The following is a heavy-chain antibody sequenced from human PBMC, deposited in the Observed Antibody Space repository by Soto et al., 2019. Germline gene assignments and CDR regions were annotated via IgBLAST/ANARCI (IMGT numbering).Heavy chain of an antibody. J-gene: IGHJ5*02. CDR1: GGSFSGYY. CDR3: ARGAGLTMVRGVMSWFDP. CDR2: INHSGST. Sequence: SETLSLTCAVYGGSFSGYYWSWIHQPPGKGLEWIGEINHSGSTNYNPSLKSRVTISVDTSKNQFSLKLSSVTAADTAVYYCARGAGLTMVRGVMSWFDPWGQGTLVTVSS. V-gene: IGHV4-34*01. D-gene: IGHD3-10*01.